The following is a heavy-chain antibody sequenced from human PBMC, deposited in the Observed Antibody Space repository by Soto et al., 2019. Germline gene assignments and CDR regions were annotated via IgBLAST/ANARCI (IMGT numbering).Heavy chain of an antibody. J-gene: IGHJ6*02. CDR1: GGSISSGSYY. Sequence: PSETLSLTCTVSGGSISSGSYYWSWIRQHPGKALEWIGFIYYSGNTYYHPSLQSRITISIDTSKNQFSLKLSSVTAADTAVYYCARDPNGGNVLYCGMDVWGQGTTVTVSS. CDR2: IYYSGNT. CDR3: ARDPNGGNVLYCGMDV. V-gene: IGHV4-31*03. D-gene: IGHD2-8*01.